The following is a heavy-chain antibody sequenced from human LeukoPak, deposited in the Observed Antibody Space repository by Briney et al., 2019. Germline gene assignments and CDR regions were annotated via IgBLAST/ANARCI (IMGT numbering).Heavy chain of an antibody. D-gene: IGHD3-22*01. V-gene: IGHV1-69*05. Sequence: ASVKVSCKASGGTFSNYAISWVRQAPGQGLEWMGGIIPIFGTANYAQKFQGRVTITTDESTSTAYMELSSLRSEDTAVYYCAANGPITMIVVVMLHWGQGTLVTVSS. CDR1: GGTFSNYA. CDR3: AANGPITMIVVVMLH. J-gene: IGHJ4*02. CDR2: IIPIFGTA.